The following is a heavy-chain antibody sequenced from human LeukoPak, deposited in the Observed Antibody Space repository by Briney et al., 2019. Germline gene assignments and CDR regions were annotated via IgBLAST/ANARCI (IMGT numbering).Heavy chain of an antibody. CDR1: GFTFSTYW. J-gene: IGHJ4*02. V-gene: IGHV3-33*08. D-gene: IGHD3-10*01. Sequence: PGGSLRLSCAASGFTFSTYWMSWVRQAPGKGLEWVAVIWYDGSNKYYADSVKGRFTISRDNSKNTLYLQMNSLRAEDTAVYYCARDLSLSLWVRGVMDYWGQGTLVTVSS. CDR2: IWYDGSNK. CDR3: ARDLSLSLWVRGVMDY.